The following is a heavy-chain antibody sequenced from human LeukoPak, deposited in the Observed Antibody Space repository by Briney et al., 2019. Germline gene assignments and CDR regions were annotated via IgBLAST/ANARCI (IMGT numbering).Heavy chain of an antibody. Sequence: SETLSLTCTVSGGSISSYYWSWIRQPPGKGLEWIGYIYYSGSTNYNPSLKSRVTISVDTSKNQFSLKLSSVTAADTAVYYCATYFYGEYGSYYFDYWGQGTLVTVSS. V-gene: IGHV4-59*08. CDR2: IYYSGST. CDR3: ATYFYGEYGSYYFDY. CDR1: GGSISSYY. D-gene: IGHD4-17*01. J-gene: IGHJ4*02.